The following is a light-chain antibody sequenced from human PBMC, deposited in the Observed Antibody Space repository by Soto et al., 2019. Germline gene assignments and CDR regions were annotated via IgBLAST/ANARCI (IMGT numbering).Light chain of an antibody. V-gene: IGKV3-20*01. J-gene: IGKJ2*01. CDR1: QRVSSSSY. CDR3: HQYGSSPAYT. CDR2: GAS. Sequence: EIVLTQSPGTLSLSPVERATLSCRASQRVSSSSYLAWYQQKPGQAPRLLIYGASSRATGIPDRFSGSGSGADFPLTISRLEPEDFAVYYCHQYGSSPAYTFGQGTKLEIK.